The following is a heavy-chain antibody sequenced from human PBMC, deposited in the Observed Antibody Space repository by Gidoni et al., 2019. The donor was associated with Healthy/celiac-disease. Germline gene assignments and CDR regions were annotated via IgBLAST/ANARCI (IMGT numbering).Heavy chain of an antibody. D-gene: IGHD3-9*01. CDR3: ARVPVPGLSAIRV. CDR1: GGSFSGYY. J-gene: IGHJ4*02. V-gene: IGHV4-34*01. Sequence: QVQLQQWGAGLLKPSETLSLTRAVYGGSFSGYYWSWIRQPPGKGLEWIGEINHSGNTNYNPSLKSRVTISVDTSKNQFSLKLSSVTAADTAVYYCARVPVPGLSAIRVWGQGPLVTVSS. CDR2: INHSGNT.